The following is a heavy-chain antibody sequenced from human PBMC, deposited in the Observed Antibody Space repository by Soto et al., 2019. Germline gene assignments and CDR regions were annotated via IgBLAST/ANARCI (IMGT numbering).Heavy chain of an antibody. CDR2: INAGNGNT. D-gene: IGHD6-6*01. CDR3: ARGIEYSSSAFDY. Sequence: ASVEVSCKASGYTFTSYAMHWVRQAPGQRLEWMGWINAGNGNTKYSQKFQGRVTITRDTSASTAYMELSSLRSEDTAVYYCARGIEYSSSAFDYWGQGTLVTVSS. J-gene: IGHJ4*02. V-gene: IGHV1-3*01. CDR1: GYTFTSYA.